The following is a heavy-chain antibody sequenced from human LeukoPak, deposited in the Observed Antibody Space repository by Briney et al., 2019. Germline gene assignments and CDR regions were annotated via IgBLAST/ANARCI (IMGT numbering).Heavy chain of an antibody. CDR2: ISWDSTNI. Sequence: GGSLRLSCAASGFTFDDYAMHLVRQAPGKGLEWVSGISWDSTNIGYADSVKGRFTISRDNAKNSLYLQMHSLRAEDMALYYCAKAFSAPSSSPVDYWGQGTLVTVSS. J-gene: IGHJ4*02. D-gene: IGHD6-13*01. CDR1: GFTFDDYA. CDR3: AKAFSAPSSSPVDY. V-gene: IGHV3-9*03.